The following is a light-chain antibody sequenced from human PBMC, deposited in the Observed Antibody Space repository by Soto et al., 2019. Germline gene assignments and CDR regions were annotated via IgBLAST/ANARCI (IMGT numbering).Light chain of an antibody. CDR3: QQRSNWPIT. J-gene: IGKJ5*01. CDR2: GAY. CDR1: QSLGSD. V-gene: IGKV3-15*01. Sequence: EIVITQCPGTLSLSPGDTATLSCRASQSLGSDLAWYQQKPGQAPRLLIYGAYTRAAGVAARFSGSGSGTEFTLTISSLEPEDFAVYYCQQRSNWPITFGQGTRWRL.